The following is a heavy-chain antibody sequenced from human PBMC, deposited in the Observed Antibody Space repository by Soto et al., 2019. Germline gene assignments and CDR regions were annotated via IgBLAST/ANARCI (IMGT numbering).Heavy chain of an antibody. D-gene: IGHD3-16*02. Sequence: EVQLVESGGGLVQPGGSLRLSCVASGFTISNYWMHWVRQAPGKGLVWVSRINSDASTTDYADSVKGRFTISKDNAKNTLYLQMNSLRAEDTAGYYCARGFRSGMDVCGQGTTVTFSS. V-gene: IGHV3-74*01. CDR2: INSDASTT. CDR1: GFTISNYW. CDR3: ARGFRSGMDV. J-gene: IGHJ6*02.